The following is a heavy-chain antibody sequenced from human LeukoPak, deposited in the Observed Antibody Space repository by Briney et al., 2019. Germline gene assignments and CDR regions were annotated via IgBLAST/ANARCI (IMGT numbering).Heavy chain of an antibody. CDR2: ISWDGTA. J-gene: IGHJ4*02. Sequence: PGGSLRLSCGASGFTFEDYTMHWVRQAPGKILEWVALISWDGTAYYRDSVKGRFTISRDNSKNSLYLQMDSLRRDDTGFYYCVKDLSYESSGHVFDQWGQGTLVTVSS. CDR3: VKDLSYESSGHVFDQ. CDR1: GFTFEDYT. D-gene: IGHD3-22*01. V-gene: IGHV3-43*01.